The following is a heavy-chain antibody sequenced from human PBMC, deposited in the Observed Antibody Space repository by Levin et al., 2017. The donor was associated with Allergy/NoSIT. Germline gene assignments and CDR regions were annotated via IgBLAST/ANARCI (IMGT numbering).Heavy chain of an antibody. CDR3: AKATVGNVAAAFDY. Sequence: PGGSLRLSCAASGFTFDDYAMHWVRQAPGKGLEWVSGISWNSGSIGYADSVKGRFTISRDNAKNSLYLQMNSLRAEDTALYYCAKATVGNVAAAFDYWGQGTLVTVSS. D-gene: IGHD6-19*01. J-gene: IGHJ4*02. V-gene: IGHV3-9*01. CDR2: ISWNSGSI. CDR1: GFTFDDYA.